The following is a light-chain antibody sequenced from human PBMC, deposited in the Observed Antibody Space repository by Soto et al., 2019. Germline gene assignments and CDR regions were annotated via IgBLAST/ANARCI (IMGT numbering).Light chain of an antibody. V-gene: IGKV1-39*01. CDR3: QQYGVSPIT. CDR1: PSISTY. J-gene: IGKJ5*01. Sequence: DIQMTQSPSSLSASVGDRVTITCRASPSISTYLNWFQQKPGKAPNLLIYAASSLQSGVPSRFSGSGSGTDFTLTISRLEPEDFAVYYCQQYGVSPITFGQGTRLEIK. CDR2: AAS.